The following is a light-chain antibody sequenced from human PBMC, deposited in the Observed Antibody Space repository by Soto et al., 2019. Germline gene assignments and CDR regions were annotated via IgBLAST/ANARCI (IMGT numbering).Light chain of an antibody. J-gene: IGKJ1*01. CDR2: KAS. V-gene: IGKV1-5*03. CDR3: QQYNYLWT. Sequence: LQMTQSPSTLSASVGDTVTITCRASQSINSGLAWYQQKPGRASKLLIYKASSLESGVPSRFSGSGYGTEFTLTISSLLPEDFATYYCQQYNYLWTFGQGTKVEIK. CDR1: QSINSG.